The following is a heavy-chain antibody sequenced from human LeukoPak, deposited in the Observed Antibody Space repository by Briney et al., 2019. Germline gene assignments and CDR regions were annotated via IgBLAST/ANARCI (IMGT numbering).Heavy chain of an antibody. Sequence: GRSLRLSCAASGLTFSSYAMSCVRQAPGRGLEWVSAISGSGGSTYYADSVKGRFTISRDNSKNTLYLQMNSLRAEDTAVYYCAKATDYSNYYYYYYMDVWGKGTTVTVSS. CDR1: GLTFSSYA. CDR3: AKATDYSNYYYYYYMDV. V-gene: IGHV3-23*01. D-gene: IGHD4-11*01. J-gene: IGHJ6*03. CDR2: ISGSGGST.